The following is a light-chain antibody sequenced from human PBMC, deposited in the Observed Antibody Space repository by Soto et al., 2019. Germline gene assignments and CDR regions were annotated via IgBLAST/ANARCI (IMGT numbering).Light chain of an antibody. J-gene: IGKJ5*01. CDR2: SSF. CDR3: LQHKSYPLT. CDR1: QGIGND. V-gene: IGKV1-17*01. Sequence: DIQMTQSPSSLSASVGDRVTITCRASQGIGNDLGWYQQKPGKAPKRLIYSSFILQSGVPSRFSGSGSGREFTLTISSLQPEDFATYYCLQHKSYPLTFGQGTRLEIK.